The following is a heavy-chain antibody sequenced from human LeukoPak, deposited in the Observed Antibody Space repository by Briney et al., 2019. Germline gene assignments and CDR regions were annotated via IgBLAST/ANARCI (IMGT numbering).Heavy chain of an antibody. CDR3: VLYGSGSYLDY. CDR1: GFTVSSNY. V-gene: IGHV3-53*01. D-gene: IGHD3-10*01. Sequence: GGSLRLYCAASGFTVSSNYMSWVRQAPGKGLEWVSVIYSGGSTYYADSVKGRFTISRDNSKNTLYLQMNGLRAEDTAVYYCVLYGSGSYLDYWGQGTLVTVSS. CDR2: IYSGGST. J-gene: IGHJ4*02.